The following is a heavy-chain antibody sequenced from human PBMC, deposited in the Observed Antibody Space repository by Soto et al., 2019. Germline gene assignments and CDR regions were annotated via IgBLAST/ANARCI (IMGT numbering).Heavy chain of an antibody. CDR3: ARYFRGSGRYFFDY. CDR1: GFAFISSF. D-gene: IGHD6-19*01. J-gene: IGHJ4*02. V-gene: IGHV3-7*03. CDR2: INQDGGGT. Sequence: PWGSLRLSCVASGFAFISSFIGCVRQAPGKGLEWVANINQDGGGTYYVDSVEGRFTISRDNAKDSLYLQMNSLRGEDTAVYYCARYFRGSGRYFFDYWGQGTLVTVS.